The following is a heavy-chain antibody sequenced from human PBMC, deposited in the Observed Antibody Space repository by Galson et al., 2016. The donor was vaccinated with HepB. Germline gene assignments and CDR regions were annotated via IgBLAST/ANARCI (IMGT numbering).Heavy chain of an antibody. V-gene: IGHV3-48*02. J-gene: IGHJ4*02. D-gene: IGHD2-8*02. CDR3: ARGTFCTGKTCDTSDFDS. Sequence: SLRLSCAASRFTFRSYNMNWVRQAPGKGLEWLSYITSTGSTIYYADSVKGRFTISRDNAKNSLYLQINSLRDEDTAVYYCARGTFCTGKTCDTSDFDSWGQGALVTVSS. CDR1: RFTFRSYN. CDR2: ITSTGSTI.